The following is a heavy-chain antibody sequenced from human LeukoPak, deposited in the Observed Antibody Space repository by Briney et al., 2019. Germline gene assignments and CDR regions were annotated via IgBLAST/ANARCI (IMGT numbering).Heavy chain of an antibody. V-gene: IGHV1-18*01. CDR1: GYTFTSYG. J-gene: IGHJ5*02. CDR2: ISAYNGNT. D-gene: IGHD1-14*01. CDR3: ARALAARNHNWFDP. Sequence: ASVKVSCKASGYTFTSYGISWVRQAPGQGLEWMGWISAYNGNTNYAQKLQGRVTMTTDTSTSTAYMELSRLRSDDTAVYYCARALAARNHNWFDPWGQGTLVTVSS.